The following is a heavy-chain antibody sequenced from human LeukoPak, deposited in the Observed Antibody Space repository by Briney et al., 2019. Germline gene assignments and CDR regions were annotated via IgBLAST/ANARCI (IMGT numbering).Heavy chain of an antibody. CDR2: ISSDGSNK. Sequence: GGSLRLSCAASKFTFSNYGMHCVRQAPGKGLEWVAVISSDGSNKYYADSVKGRFTISRDNSKNTLYLQMNSLRAEDTAVYYCAKCPSGVLRYFAPIDYWGQGTLVTVSS. CDR1: KFTFSNYG. V-gene: IGHV3-30*18. J-gene: IGHJ4*02. CDR3: AKCPSGVLRYFAPIDY. D-gene: IGHD3-9*01.